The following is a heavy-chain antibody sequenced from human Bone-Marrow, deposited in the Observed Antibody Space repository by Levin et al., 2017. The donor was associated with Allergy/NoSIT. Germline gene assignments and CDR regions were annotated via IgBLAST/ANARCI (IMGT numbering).Heavy chain of an antibody. CDR2: INRDGSST. V-gene: IGHV3-74*01. J-gene: IGHJ2*01. CDR3: ARDRVTTNWYFGL. Sequence: GGSLRLSCTASGFNFSSYWMHWVRQAPGKGLVWVSRINRDGSSTSYADPVKGRFTISRDNAKNTLYLQMNSLEAENTSVYYCARDRVTTNWYFGLWSRGTLVTVSS. D-gene: IGHD4-17*01. CDR1: GFNFSSYW.